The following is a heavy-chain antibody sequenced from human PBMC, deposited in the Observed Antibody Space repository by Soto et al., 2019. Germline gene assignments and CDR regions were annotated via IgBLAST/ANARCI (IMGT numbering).Heavy chain of an antibody. D-gene: IGHD4-17*01. V-gene: IGHV1-69*08. Sequence: QVQLVQSGAEVKKPGSSVKVSCKASGGTFSSYTISWVRQAPGQGLEWMGRIIPILGIANYAQKFQGRVTMTADKYTSTADMELSSLRSEDTAVYYCARDRRNGDFDYYYYMDVWGKGTTVTVSS. CDR1: GGTFSSYT. J-gene: IGHJ6*03. CDR2: IIPILGIA. CDR3: ARDRRNGDFDYYYYMDV.